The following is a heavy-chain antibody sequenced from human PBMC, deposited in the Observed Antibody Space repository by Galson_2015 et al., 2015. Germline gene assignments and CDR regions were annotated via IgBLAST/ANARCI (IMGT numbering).Heavy chain of an antibody. CDR2: IGSSSGST. J-gene: IGHJ1*01. Sequence: SLRLCCAASGFTFSNYAMNWVRQAPGKGLEWVSYIGSSSGSTYYADSVKGRFTISRDNAKNSLYLQMNSLRDEDTAVYYCARGQGGSYGYFQHWGQGTLVTVSS. CDR3: ARGQGGSYGYFQH. CDR1: GFTFSNYA. V-gene: IGHV3-48*02. D-gene: IGHD1-26*01.